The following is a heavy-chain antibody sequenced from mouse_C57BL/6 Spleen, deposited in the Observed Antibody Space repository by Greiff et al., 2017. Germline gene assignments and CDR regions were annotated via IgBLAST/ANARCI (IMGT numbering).Heavy chain of an antibody. J-gene: IGHJ4*01. CDR3: ARKLYDYDGSMDY. D-gene: IGHD2-4*01. V-gene: IGHV1-42*01. Sequence: DVQLQESGPELVKPGASVKISCKASGYSFTGYYMNWVKQSPEKSLEWIGEINPSTGGTTYNQKFKAKATLTVDKSSSTAYMQLKSLTSEDSAVYYCARKLYDYDGSMDYWGQGTSVTVSS. CDR1: GYSFTGYY. CDR2: INPSTGGT.